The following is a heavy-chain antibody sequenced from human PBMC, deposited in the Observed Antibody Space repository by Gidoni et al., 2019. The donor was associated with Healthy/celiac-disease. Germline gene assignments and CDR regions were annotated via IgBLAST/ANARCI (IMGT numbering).Heavy chain of an antibody. Sequence: QVPLVQSGAEVKKPGSSVKVSCKASEGAFSSYAISWVRQAPGQGLEWMGGIIPIFGTANYAQKCQGRVTITADESTSTAYMELSSLRSEDTAVYYCASTQEGPLRPGSIWGQGTMVTVSS. CDR2: IIPIFGTA. D-gene: IGHD2-15*01. CDR3: ASTQEGPLRPGSI. J-gene: IGHJ3*02. CDR1: EGAFSSYA. V-gene: IGHV1-69*01.